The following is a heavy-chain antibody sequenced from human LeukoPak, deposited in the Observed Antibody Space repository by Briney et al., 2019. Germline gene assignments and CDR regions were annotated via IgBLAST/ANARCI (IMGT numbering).Heavy chain of an antibody. Sequence: PGGSLRLSCAASGFTVSSNYMSWVRQAPGKGLEWVSIIISGGTTYYADSVKGRFTIYRDSSKNTVYLQMNSLRAEDTAVYYCASHDYGDYGDRDYWGQGTLVTVSS. V-gene: IGHV3-53*01. D-gene: IGHD4-17*01. J-gene: IGHJ4*02. CDR2: IISGGTT. CDR1: GFTVSSNY. CDR3: ASHDYGDYGDRDY.